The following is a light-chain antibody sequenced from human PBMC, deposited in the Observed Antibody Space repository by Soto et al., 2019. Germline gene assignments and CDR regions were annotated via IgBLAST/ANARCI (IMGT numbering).Light chain of an antibody. CDR1: SSDVGRYNY. V-gene: IGLV2-14*01. Sequence: QSALTQPASVSGSPGQSITISCTGTSSDVGRYNYVSWYQQHPAKAPKLMIYEVNDRPLGFSNRFSGSKSGNTASLTISGLQAEYEADYYCSSYTSSGTLVFGGGTKVTVL. CDR2: EVN. CDR3: SSYTSSGTLV. J-gene: IGLJ2*01.